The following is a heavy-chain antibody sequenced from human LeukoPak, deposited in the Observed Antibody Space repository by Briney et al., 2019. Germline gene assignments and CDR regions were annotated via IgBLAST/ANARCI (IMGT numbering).Heavy chain of an antibody. CDR1: GGSITNYY. V-gene: IGHV4-4*07. CDR3: ARGGGSSPRY. Sequence: SETLSLTWTVSGGSITNYYWTWIRQPDGKGLEWIGRIYTSGSTSYNPSLESRVTISIDTSKNQFSLNLNSVTAADTAVYYCARGGGSSPRYWGQGTLVTVSS. CDR2: IYTSGST. D-gene: IGHD6-6*01. J-gene: IGHJ4*02.